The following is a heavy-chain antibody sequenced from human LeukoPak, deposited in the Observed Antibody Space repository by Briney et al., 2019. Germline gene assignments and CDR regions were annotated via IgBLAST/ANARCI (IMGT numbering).Heavy chain of an antibody. Sequence: GGSLRLSCAASGFTFSSYWMHWVRQAPGKGLVWVSRINTDGSSTSYADSVKGRFTISRDNAKNTLYLQMNSLRAEDTAVYYCARGIGDFWSGWSWGQGTLVTVSS. CDR1: GFTFSSYW. D-gene: IGHD3-3*01. J-gene: IGHJ5*02. V-gene: IGHV3-74*01. CDR2: INTDGSST. CDR3: ARGIGDFWSGWS.